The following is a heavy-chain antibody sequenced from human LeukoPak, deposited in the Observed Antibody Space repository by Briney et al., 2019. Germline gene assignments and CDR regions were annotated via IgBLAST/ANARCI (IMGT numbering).Heavy chain of an antibody. Sequence: SQTLPLTCAISGDSVSSNSAAWNWIRQSPSRGLEWLGRTYYKSKWYSDYAVALRGRISINPDTSRNQFSLQLNSVTPDDTAVYYCTREAPMVTGRYDSWGQGTLVTVSS. V-gene: IGHV6-1*01. CDR1: GDSVSSNSAA. J-gene: IGHJ5*01. D-gene: IGHD2-21*02. CDR2: TYYKSKWYS. CDR3: TREAPMVTGRYDS.